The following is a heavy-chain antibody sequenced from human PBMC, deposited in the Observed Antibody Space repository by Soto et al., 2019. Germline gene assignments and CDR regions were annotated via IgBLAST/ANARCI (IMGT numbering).Heavy chain of an antibody. CDR1: GYSFSDYH. J-gene: IGHJ6*02. V-gene: IGHV1-2*04. CDR3: ARGHSTDCSNGVCSFFYNHEMDV. Sequence: ASVKVSCKTSGYSFSDYHIHWVRQAPGQGLEWLGRINPKSGGTSSAQKFQGWVTMTRDTSISTAYMELTRLRSDDTAVYFCARGHSTDCSNGVCSFFYNHEMDVWGQGTTVTVS. D-gene: IGHD2-8*01. CDR2: INPKSGGT.